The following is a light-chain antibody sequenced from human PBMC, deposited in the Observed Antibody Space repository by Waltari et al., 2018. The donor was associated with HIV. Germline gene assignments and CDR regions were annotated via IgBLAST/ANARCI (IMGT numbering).Light chain of an antibody. CDR2: EVN. V-gene: IGLV2-23*02. CDR1: SSDLGLYNL. CDR3: CSYAGDSNYV. Sequence: QSALTQPASVSGSLGQSISISCSGSSSDLGLYNLVSWYQVSPGKAPKLIIHEVNKRPSGVSDRFSGSKSGKTASLTISGLQTEDEADYYCCSYAGDSNYVFGTGTKVTV. J-gene: IGLJ1*01.